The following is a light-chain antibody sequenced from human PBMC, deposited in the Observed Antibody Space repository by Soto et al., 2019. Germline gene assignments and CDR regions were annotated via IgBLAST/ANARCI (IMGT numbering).Light chain of an antibody. CDR1: QSVSSN. CDR2: AAS. J-gene: IGKJ1*01. V-gene: IGKV3-15*01. CDR3: QHYNNWPPWT. Sequence: EIVLTQSPATLSVSPGERATLSCLASQSVSSNLAWYQQKPGQAPRLLIYAASTRATGIPARFSGSGSGTEFTLTISSLQSEDFAVYYCQHYNNWPPWTFGQGTKVDI.